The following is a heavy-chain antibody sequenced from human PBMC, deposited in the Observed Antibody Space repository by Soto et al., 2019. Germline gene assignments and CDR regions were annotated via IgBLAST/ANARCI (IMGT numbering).Heavy chain of an antibody. Sequence: GGSLRLSCAASGFTFSSYAVSWVRQAPGKGPEWISSISGSGSTIYYADSGKGRFTISRDNSKNTLYLQMSSLRAEGTAVYYCAKVFYYHDSSGYYYFDYWGQGTLVTVSS. CDR1: GFTFSSYA. CDR3: AKVFYYHDSSGYYYFDY. V-gene: IGHV3-23*01. CDR2: ISGSGSTI. D-gene: IGHD3-22*01. J-gene: IGHJ4*02.